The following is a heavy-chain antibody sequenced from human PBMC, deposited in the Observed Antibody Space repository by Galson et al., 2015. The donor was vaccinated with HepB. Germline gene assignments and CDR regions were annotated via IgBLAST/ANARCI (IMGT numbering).Heavy chain of an antibody. CDR2: INEDGSTT. D-gene: IGHD3-16*01. CDR3: SRDTFGPYDY. V-gene: IGHV3-74*01. J-gene: IGHJ4*02. Sequence: SLRLSCAASGFSIRNNWMHWARQVPGKGLVWVSRINEDGSTTNYADSVKGRFTISKDNAKNTLHLHMNNLRAEDTAVYYCSRDTFGPYDYWGQGTLVTVSS. CDR1: GFSIRNNW.